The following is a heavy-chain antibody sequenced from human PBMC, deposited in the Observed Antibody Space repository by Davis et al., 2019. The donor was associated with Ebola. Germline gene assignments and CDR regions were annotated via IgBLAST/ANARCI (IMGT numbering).Heavy chain of an antibody. CDR3: ARPLNFGFWSCYSY. D-gene: IGHD3-3*01. Sequence: GESLKTSCAASGFTFSSYAMHWVRQAPGKGLEWVAVISYDGSNKYYADSVKGRFTISRDNSKNTLYLQINSLRAEDTAEYYVARPLNFGFWSCYSYWGQGT. CDR2: ISYDGSNK. J-gene: IGHJ4*02. V-gene: IGHV3-30-3*01. CDR1: GFTFSSYA.